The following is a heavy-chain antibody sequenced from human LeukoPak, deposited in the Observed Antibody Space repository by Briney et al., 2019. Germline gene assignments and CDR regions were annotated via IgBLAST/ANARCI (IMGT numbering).Heavy chain of an antibody. V-gene: IGHV3-66*01. D-gene: IGHD1-26*01. CDR2: IYSGGST. J-gene: IGHJ4*02. CDR1: GFTFSSYA. CDR3: ARDIPIVGATDY. Sequence: GGSLRLSCAASGFTFSSYAMSWVRQAPGKGLEWVSVIYSGGSTYYADSVKGRFTISRDNSKNTLYLQMNSLRAEDTAVYYCARDIPIVGATDYWGQGTLVTVSS.